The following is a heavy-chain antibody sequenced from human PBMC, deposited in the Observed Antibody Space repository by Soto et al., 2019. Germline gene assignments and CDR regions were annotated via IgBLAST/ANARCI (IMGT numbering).Heavy chain of an antibody. J-gene: IGHJ4*02. CDR1: GGSISSYY. Sequence: QVQLQESGPGLVKPSETLSLTCTVSGGSISSYYWSWIRQPPGKGLEWIGYIYYSGSTNYNPSLXRXVXIPXDTSKNQSSLKLSSVTAADTAVYYCARRYGGNLDYWGQGTLVTVSS. CDR3: ARRYGGNLDY. CDR2: IYYSGST. V-gene: IGHV4-59*08. D-gene: IGHD2-15*01.